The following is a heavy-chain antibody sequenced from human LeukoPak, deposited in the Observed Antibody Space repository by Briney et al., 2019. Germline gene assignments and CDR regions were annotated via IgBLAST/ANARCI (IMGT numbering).Heavy chain of an antibody. V-gene: IGHV3-7*01. CDR1: GFSFSDHW. D-gene: IGHD5-24*01. CDR3: ARDLGWLQSDY. J-gene: IGHJ4*02. Sequence: PGGSLRLSCVASGFSFSDHWMNWFRQAPGKGLEWVATIKKDGSEQYYVDSMKGRLTISRDNAKNSVYLQIHNLRAEDTAVSYCARDLGWLQSDYWGQGTLVTVFS. CDR2: IKKDGSEQ.